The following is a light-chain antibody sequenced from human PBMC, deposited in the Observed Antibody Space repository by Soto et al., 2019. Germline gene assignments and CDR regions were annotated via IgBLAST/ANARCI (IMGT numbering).Light chain of an antibody. CDR1: QSVGSN. CDR2: AAS. J-gene: IGKJ4*01. CDR3: QQYYNWVT. V-gene: IGKV3D-15*01. Sequence: EIVLTQSPDTLSVSPGERATLSCRASQSVGSNLAWYQQKPGQAPRLLIVAASPRATGIPARFSGSGSGTEFTLTISSLQSEDFVVYYFQQYYNWVTFGGGTKVDLK.